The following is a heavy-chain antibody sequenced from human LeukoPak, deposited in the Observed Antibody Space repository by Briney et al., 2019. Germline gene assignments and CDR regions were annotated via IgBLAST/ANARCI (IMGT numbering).Heavy chain of an antibody. CDR1: GVSISSNNW. D-gene: IGHD1-1*01. Sequence: SGTLSLTCAVSGVSISSNNWWGWVRQPPGKGLEWIGEIYHSGSPNYNPSLKSRVTISVDKSRNHFSLNLSSVTAADTAVYYCARVNINNWHSCDYWGQGTLVTVSS. CDR2: IYHSGSP. J-gene: IGHJ4*02. V-gene: IGHV4-4*02. CDR3: ARVNINNWHSCDY.